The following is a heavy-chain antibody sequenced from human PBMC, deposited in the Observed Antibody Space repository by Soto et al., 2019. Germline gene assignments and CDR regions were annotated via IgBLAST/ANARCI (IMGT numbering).Heavy chain of an antibody. D-gene: IGHD6-19*01. Sequence: GGSLRLSCTVLGFTYDMIWVRQAPGKGLEWVSDIRGDGDSTYYADSVKGRFTISRDKANNTVSLQMNSLRGEDTAVYYCAREAPVAGTNYFDLWGQGTLVTVSS. CDR1: GFTYD. V-gene: IGHV3-23*01. CDR2: IRGDGDST. J-gene: IGHJ4*02. CDR3: AREAPVAGTNYFDL.